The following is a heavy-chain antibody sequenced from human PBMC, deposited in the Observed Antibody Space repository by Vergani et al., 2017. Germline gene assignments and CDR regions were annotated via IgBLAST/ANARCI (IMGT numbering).Heavy chain of an antibody. V-gene: IGHV3-48*03. CDR1: GFTFSSYE. Sequence: EVQLVESGGGLVQPGGSLRLSCAASGFTFSSYEMNWVRQAPGKGLEWVSYISSSGSTIYYADSVKGRFTISRDNAKNSLYLQMNSLRAEDTAVYYCARDHITMVRGVIPDAFDIWGQGTMVTVSS. CDR3: ARDHITMVRGVIPDAFDI. CDR2: ISSSGSTI. J-gene: IGHJ3*02. D-gene: IGHD3-10*01.